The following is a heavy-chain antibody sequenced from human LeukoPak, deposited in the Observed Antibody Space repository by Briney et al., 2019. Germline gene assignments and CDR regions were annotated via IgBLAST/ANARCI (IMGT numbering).Heavy chain of an antibody. CDR1: GYSISSGYY. J-gene: IGHJ5*02. Sequence: PSETLSLTCAASGYSISSGYYWGWIRQPPGKGLEWIGSIYHSGSTYYNPSLKSRVTISVDTSKNQFSLKLSSVTAADTAVYYCAGTILSRNWFDPWGQGTLVTVSS. CDR2: IYHSGST. V-gene: IGHV4-38-2*01. CDR3: AGTILSRNWFDP. D-gene: IGHD1-1*01.